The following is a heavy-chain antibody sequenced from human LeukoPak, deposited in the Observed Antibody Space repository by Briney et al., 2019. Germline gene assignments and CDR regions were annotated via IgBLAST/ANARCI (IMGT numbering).Heavy chain of an antibody. V-gene: IGHV3-23*01. Sequence: GGSLRLSCAASGFTFSTYAMGWVRQTPGKGLEWVSTISHSGAATYYANSVKGRFTLSRDNSKNTLYLQMNSLRAEDTAVYFCAKDKAVAGTAFDYWGQGTLVTVSS. CDR1: GFTFSTYA. CDR3: AKDKAVAGTAFDY. J-gene: IGHJ4*02. D-gene: IGHD6-19*01. CDR2: ISHSGAAT.